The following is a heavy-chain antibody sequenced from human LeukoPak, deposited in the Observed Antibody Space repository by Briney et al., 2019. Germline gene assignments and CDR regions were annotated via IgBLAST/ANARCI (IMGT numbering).Heavy chain of an antibody. CDR3: ARDLSQAFGWVLSGNT. CDR2: IKKDGSEK. CDR1: GFTFNAYW. Sequence: GGSLRLSCAGSGFTFNAYWMHWVRQAPGKGLEWVANIKKDGSEKYYVDSVKGRFTISRDNAKNSVYLQMNRLRVEDTAVYFCARDLSQAFGWVLSGNTWGQGTLVTVSS. J-gene: IGHJ5*02. V-gene: IGHV3-7*04. D-gene: IGHD2/OR15-2a*01.